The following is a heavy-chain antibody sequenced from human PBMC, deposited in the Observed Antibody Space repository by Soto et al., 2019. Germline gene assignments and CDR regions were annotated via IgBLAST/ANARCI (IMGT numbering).Heavy chain of an antibody. D-gene: IGHD3-10*01. CDR2: ISYDGSNK. CDR3: ARDPGWDHYYGSGNSGY. Sequence: GGSLRLSCAASGFTFSSYAMHWVRQAPGKGLEWVAVISYDGSNKYYADSVKGRFTISRDNSKNTLYLQMNSLRAEDTAVYYCARDPGWDHYYGSGNSGYWGQGTLVTVSS. J-gene: IGHJ4*02. CDR1: GFTFSSYA. V-gene: IGHV3-30-3*01.